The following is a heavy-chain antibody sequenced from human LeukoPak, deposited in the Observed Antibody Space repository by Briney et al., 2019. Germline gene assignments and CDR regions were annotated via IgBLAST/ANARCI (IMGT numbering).Heavy chain of an antibody. V-gene: IGHV1-8*01. CDR3: ARGRRYSRLRAYGMDV. CDR2: MNPNSGNT. Sequence: ASVEVSCKAPGYTFTSYDVNWVRQATGQGLEWMGWMNPNSGNTGYAQKFQGRVTMTRNTSISTAYMELSSLRSEDTAVYYCARGRRYSRLRAYGMDVWGQGTTVTVSS. CDR1: GYTFTSYD. J-gene: IGHJ6*02. D-gene: IGHD6-13*01.